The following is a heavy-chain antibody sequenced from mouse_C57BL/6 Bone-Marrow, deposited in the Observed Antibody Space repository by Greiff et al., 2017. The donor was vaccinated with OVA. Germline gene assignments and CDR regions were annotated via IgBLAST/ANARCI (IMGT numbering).Heavy chain of an antibody. J-gene: IGHJ4*01. CDR1: GYTFTSYW. D-gene: IGHD2-5*01. V-gene: IGHV1-64*01. CDR2: IHPNSGST. Sequence: QVQLQQPGAELVKPGASVKLSCKASGYTFTSYWMHWVKQRPGQGLEWIGMIHPNSGSTKYNEKFKSKATLTVDKSSSTAYMQLSSLTSEDSGVYYGARSGYRNYGGAMDYWGQGTSVTVSS. CDR3: ARSGYRNYGGAMDY.